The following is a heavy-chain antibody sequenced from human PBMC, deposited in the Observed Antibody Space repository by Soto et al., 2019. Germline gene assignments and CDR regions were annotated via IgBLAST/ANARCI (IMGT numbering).Heavy chain of an antibody. Sequence: SVKVSFKTSCYTFTSYGISWVRQAPGQGLEWMGWISAYNGNTNYAQKLQGRVTMTTDTSTSTAYMELRSLRSDDTAVYYCARERGYDTSGYYLYYYYYGMDVWGQGTTVTVSS. CDR1: CYTFTSYG. CDR2: ISAYNGNT. J-gene: IGHJ6*02. V-gene: IGHV1-18*04. CDR3: ARERGYDTSGYYLYYYYYGMDV. D-gene: IGHD3-22*01.